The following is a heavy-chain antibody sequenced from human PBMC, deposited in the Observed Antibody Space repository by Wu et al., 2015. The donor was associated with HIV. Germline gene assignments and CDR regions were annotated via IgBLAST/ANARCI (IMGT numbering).Heavy chain of an antibody. CDR1: GGTFSSYA. D-gene: IGHD6-19*01. CDR3: ARDSKEYSSGWINYYYYGMDV. J-gene: IGHJ6*02. CDR2: IIPIFGTA. Sequence: QVQLVQSGAEVKKPGSSVKVSCKASGGTFSSYAISWVRQAPGQGLEWMGGIIPIFGTANYAQKFQGRVTITTDESTSTAYMELSSLRSEDTAVYYCARDSKEYSSGWINYYYYGMDVWGQGTTVTVSS. V-gene: IGHV1-69*05.